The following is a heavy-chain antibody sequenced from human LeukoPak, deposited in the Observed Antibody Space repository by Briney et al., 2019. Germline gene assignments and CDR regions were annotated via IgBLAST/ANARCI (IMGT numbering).Heavy chain of an antibody. Sequence: ASVKVSCKASGYTFTSYAMNWVRQAPGQGLEWMGWINPNSGGTNYAQKFQGRVTMTRDTSISTAYMELSRLRSDDTAVYYCARGQFVTPDYWGQGTLVTVSS. D-gene: IGHD2-15*01. CDR3: ARGQFVTPDY. CDR1: GYTFTSYA. V-gene: IGHV1-2*02. CDR2: INPNSGGT. J-gene: IGHJ4*02.